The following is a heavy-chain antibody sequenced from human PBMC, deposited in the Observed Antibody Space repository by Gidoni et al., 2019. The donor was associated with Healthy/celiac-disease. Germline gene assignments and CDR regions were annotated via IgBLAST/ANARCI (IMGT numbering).Heavy chain of an antibody. CDR3: ARVDTAMVLHY. J-gene: IGHJ4*02. CDR2: IYHSGST. V-gene: IGHV4-30-2*01. Sequence: QLQLQESGSGLVKPSQTLSLTCAVSVGSISSGGYSWSWIRQPPGKGLEWIGYIYHSGSTYYNPSLKSRVTISVDRSKNQFSLKLSSVTAADTAVYYCARVDTAMVLHYWGQGTLVTVSS. CDR1: VGSISSGGYS. D-gene: IGHD5-18*01.